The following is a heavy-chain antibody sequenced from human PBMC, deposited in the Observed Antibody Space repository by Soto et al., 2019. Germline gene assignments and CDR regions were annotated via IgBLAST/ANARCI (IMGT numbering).Heavy chain of an antibody. Sequence: ASVKVSCKASGYTFTSYGISWVRQAPGQGLEWMGWISAYNGNTNYAQKLQGRVTMTTDTSTSTAYMELRSLGSDDTAVYYCAKVVVAALPASSYYMDVWGKGTTVTVSS. V-gene: IGHV1-18*01. D-gene: IGHD2-15*01. CDR2: ISAYNGNT. J-gene: IGHJ6*03. CDR3: AKVVVAALPASSYYMDV. CDR1: GYTFTSYG.